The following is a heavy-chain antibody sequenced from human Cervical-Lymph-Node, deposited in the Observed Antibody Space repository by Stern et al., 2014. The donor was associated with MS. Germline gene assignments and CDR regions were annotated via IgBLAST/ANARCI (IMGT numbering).Heavy chain of an antibody. D-gene: IGHD4-11*01. Sequence: EVQLVESGAEVKKPGESLKISCKTSGYTFISYWIGWVRQVPGRGLEWMAVIFTGDPRTKYDPPVQGRFTISLDNSTNTAYLQWSSLKASDTAIYYCARRSWDYRREYYFDFWGQGTLVTVSS. CDR3: ARRSWDYRREYYFDF. CDR1: GYTFISYW. J-gene: IGHJ4*02. CDR2: IFTGDPRT. V-gene: IGHV5-51*01.